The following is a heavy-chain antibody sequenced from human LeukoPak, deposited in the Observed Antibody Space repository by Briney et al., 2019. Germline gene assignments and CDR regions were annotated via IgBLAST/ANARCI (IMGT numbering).Heavy chain of an antibody. CDR3: AREVVVVGPTGGGLDY. D-gene: IGHD1-26*01. CDR2: IYSGGST. J-gene: IGHJ4*02. CDR1: GFTVSSNY. Sequence: PGGSLRLSCAASGFTVSSNYMSWVRQAPGKGLEWVSIIYSGGSTYYADSVKGRFTISRDNSKNTLYLQMNSLRAEDTAVYYCAREVVVVGPTGGGLDYWGQGTLVTVSS. V-gene: IGHV3-53*01.